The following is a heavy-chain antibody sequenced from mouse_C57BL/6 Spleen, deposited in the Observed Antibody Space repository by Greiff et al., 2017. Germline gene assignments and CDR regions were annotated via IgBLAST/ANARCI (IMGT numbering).Heavy chain of an antibody. CDR2: IYPRSGNT. V-gene: IGHV1-81*01. D-gene: IGHD2-1*01. CDR1: GYTFTSYG. J-gene: IGHJ3*01. CDR3: ARDGGNYEGFAY. Sequence: QVQLQQSGAELARPGASVKLSCKASGYTFTSYGISWVKQRTGQGLEWIGEIYPRSGNTYYNEKFQGKATLTEDKSSSTAYMELRSLTYEDSAVYFCARDGGNYEGFAYWGQGTLVTVSA.